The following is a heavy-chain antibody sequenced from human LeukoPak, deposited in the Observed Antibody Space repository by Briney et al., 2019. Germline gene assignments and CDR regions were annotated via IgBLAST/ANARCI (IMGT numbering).Heavy chain of an antibody. J-gene: IGHJ5*02. CDR2: IYYSGST. V-gene: IGHV4-31*03. CDR3: ARATPYSSWSRWFDP. CDR1: GGSISSGGYY. Sequence: SQTLSLTCTVSGGSISSGGYYWSWIRQHPGKGLEWIGYIYYSGSTYYNPSLKSRVTISVDTSKNQFSLKLSSVTAADTAVYYCARATPYSSWSRWFDPWGQGTLVTVSS. D-gene: IGHD6-13*01.